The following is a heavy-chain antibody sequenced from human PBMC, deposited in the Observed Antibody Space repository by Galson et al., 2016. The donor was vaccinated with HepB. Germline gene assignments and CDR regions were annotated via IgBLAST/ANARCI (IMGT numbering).Heavy chain of an antibody. D-gene: IGHD5-12*01. CDR3: LTVALDY. J-gene: IGHJ4*02. V-gene: IGHV3-30*03. Sequence: SLRLSCAVSGFNFRQYGMNWVRQRPDRELEWVAVLAYDGVTKHTVEGRFTISRDISRNTLYLQMSSLRVEDPAVDYCLTVALDYWGQGTPVIVTS. CDR2: LAYDGVTK. CDR1: GFNFRQYG.